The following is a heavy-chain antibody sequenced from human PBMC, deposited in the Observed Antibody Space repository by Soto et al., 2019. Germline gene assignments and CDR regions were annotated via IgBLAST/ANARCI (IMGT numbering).Heavy chain of an antibody. CDR1: GYTFTTYG. CDR2: ISAASGDT. Sequence: QVQLVQSGAEVKKPGASVKVSCKASGYTFTTYGITWVRQAPGQGLEWMGWISAASGDTNYAQNLQGRVTMTTDTSTPTAYMELRSLRSDDTAVYYCAKGGYFGSRPPTLDYCDYCGQGTLVTVSS. CDR3: AKGGYFGSRPPTLDYCDY. D-gene: IGHD3-10*01. J-gene: IGHJ4*02. V-gene: IGHV1-18*01.